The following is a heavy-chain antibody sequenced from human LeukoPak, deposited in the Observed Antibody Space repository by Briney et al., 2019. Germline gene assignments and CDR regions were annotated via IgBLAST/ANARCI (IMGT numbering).Heavy chain of an antibody. J-gene: IGHJ3*02. CDR1: GYSFTTYW. Sequence: GESLKISCKGSGYSFTTYWIGWVRQMPGKGLEWMGIIYTGDSDTRYSPSFQGQVTISADKSISTAYLQWSSLKASDTAIYYCARTYYYDSSGYSDDVFDIWGQGTMVTVSS. V-gene: IGHV5-51*01. D-gene: IGHD3-22*01. CDR3: ARTYYYDSSGYSDDVFDI. CDR2: IYTGDSDT.